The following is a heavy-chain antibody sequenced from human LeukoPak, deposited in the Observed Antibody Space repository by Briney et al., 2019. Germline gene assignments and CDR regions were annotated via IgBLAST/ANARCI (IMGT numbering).Heavy chain of an antibody. CDR2: MNPNNGNT. D-gene: IGHD1-20*01. V-gene: IGHV1-8*01. Sequence: GASVKVSCKASGFTFTSYDINWVRQASGQGLEWMGWMNPNNGNTGYAQKFQGRVTMTRDTSISTAYMELSSLRSEDTAVYYCARGRGRYNWNDGGWFDPWGQGTLVTVSS. J-gene: IGHJ5*02. CDR3: ARGRGRYNWNDGGWFDP. CDR1: GFTFTSYD.